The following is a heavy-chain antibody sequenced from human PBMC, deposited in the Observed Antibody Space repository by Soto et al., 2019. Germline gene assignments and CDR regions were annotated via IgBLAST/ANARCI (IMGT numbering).Heavy chain of an antibody. CDR2: IYHSGST. D-gene: IGHD3-10*02. J-gene: IGHJ6*02. V-gene: IGHV4-4*02. Sequence: QVQLQESGPGLVKPSGTLSLTCAVSGGSISSSNWWSWVRQPPGKGLEWIGEIYHSGSTNYNTSLKIRVTRSVDKSKNQFSLKLSSVTAADTAVYYCASVRGGYYYAMDVGGQGTTVTVSS. CDR1: GGSISSSNW. CDR3: ASVRGGYYYAMDV.